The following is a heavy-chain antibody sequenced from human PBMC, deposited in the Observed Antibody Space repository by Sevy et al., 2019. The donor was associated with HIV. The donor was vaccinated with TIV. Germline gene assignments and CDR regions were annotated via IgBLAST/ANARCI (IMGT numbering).Heavy chain of an antibody. J-gene: IGHJ3*02. CDR2: ISGSGGSK. V-gene: IGHV3-23*01. D-gene: IGHD2-2*01. CDR1: GFTFSSYA. Sequence: GGSLRLSCAASGFTFSSYAMSWVRRAPGKGLEWVSAISGSGGSKYYADSVKGRFTISRDNSKNTLYLQMNSLRAEDTAIYYCAKVGSGKIVVVPAAAFDIWGQGTMVTVSS. CDR3: AKVGSGKIVVVPAAAFDI.